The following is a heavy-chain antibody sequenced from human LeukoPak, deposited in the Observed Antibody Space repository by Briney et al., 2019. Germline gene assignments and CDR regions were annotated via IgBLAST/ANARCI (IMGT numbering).Heavy chain of an antibody. V-gene: IGHV3-7*01. J-gene: IGHJ4*02. CDR2: IKQDGSEK. CDR3: ARDLLEWLHYFDY. D-gene: IGHD3-3*01. Sequence: GSLRLSCAASGFTFSSYCMSWVRRAPGKGLEWVANIKQDGSEKYYVDSVKGRFTISRDNAKNSLYLQMNSLRAEDTAVYYCARDLLEWLHYFDYWGQGTLVTVSS. CDR1: GFTFSSYC.